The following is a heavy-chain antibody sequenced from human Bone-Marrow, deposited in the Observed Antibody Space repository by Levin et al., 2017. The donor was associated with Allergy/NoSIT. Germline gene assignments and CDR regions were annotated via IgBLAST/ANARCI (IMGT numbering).Heavy chain of an antibody. V-gene: IGHV3-23*01. CDR2: ISDNGVST. D-gene: IGHD1-7*01. CDR1: GFTFSSYA. CDR3: AKGTSVTGTTRYFDP. J-gene: IGHJ4*02. Sequence: QAGGSLRLSCAASGFTFSSYAMSWVRQAPGKGLEWVSVISDNGVSTYYADSVKGRFTISRDSSKNTLYLQMNSLRAEDTAIYYCAKGTSVTGTTRYFDPWGQGTLVTVSS.